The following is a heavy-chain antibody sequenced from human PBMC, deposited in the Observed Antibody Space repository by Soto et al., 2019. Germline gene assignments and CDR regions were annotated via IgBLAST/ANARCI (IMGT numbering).Heavy chain of an antibody. D-gene: IGHD1-26*01. CDR2: ISSSSSYI. V-gene: IGHV3-21*01. Sequence: PGGSLRLSCAASGFTFSSYSMNWVRQAPGKGLEWVSSISSSSSYIYYADSVKGRFTISRDNAKNSLYLQMNSLRAEDTAVYYCARADIVGATKSAFDIWGQGTMVTVSS. J-gene: IGHJ3*02. CDR3: ARADIVGATKSAFDI. CDR1: GFTFSSYS.